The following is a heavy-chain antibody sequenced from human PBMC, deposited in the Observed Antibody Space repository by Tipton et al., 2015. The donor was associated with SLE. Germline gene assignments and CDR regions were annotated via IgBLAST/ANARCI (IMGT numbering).Heavy chain of an antibody. Sequence: TLSLTCTVSGASISTCYWNWIRQPPGKGLEWIGYIYYSGSTNYNPSLKSRVTISVEASKNQFSLELSSVTAADTAVYYCAIAVVGTLFFDYWGQGTLVTVSS. CDR1: GASISTCY. D-gene: IGHD6-19*01. CDR2: IYYSGST. CDR3: AIAVVGTLFFDY. V-gene: IGHV4-59*01. J-gene: IGHJ4*02.